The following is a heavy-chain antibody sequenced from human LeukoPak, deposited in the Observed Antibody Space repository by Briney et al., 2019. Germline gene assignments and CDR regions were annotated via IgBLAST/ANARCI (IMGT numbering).Heavy chain of an antibody. CDR1: GGSISSYY. CDR2: IYTSGST. D-gene: IGHD3-10*01. CDR3: ARGEYYYGSGSPAFDP. V-gene: IGHV4-4*07. Sequence: SETLSLTCTVSGGSISSYYWSWIRQPAGKGLEWIGRIYTSGSTNYNPSLKSRVTMSVDTSKNQFSLKLSSVTAADTAVYYCARGEYYYGSGSPAFDPWGQGTLVTVSS. J-gene: IGHJ5*02.